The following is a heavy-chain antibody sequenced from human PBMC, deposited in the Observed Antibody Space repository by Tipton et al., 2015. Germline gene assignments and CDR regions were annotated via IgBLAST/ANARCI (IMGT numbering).Heavy chain of an antibody. J-gene: IGHJ4*02. V-gene: IGHV3-74*01. Sequence: SLRLSCAASGFTFSSFWIHWVRQAPGKGLVWVSHINGDGSSTSYADAVKGRFTISRDNSKNTLYLQMSSLRAEDTAVYYCVKDGYYYDSGGYSPLDYWGQGTLVTVSS. CDR1: GFTFSSFW. CDR3: VKDGYYYDSGGYSPLDY. CDR2: INGDGSST. D-gene: IGHD3-22*01.